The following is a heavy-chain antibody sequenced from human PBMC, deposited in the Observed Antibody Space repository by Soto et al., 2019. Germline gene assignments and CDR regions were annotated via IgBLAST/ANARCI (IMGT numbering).Heavy chain of an antibody. CDR3: ARDLNWNYVLGFDS. V-gene: IGHV1-18*04. CDR1: GYIFNSIG. D-gene: IGHD1-7*01. J-gene: IGHJ4*02. Sequence: QLVQSGDEVKKPGASVKVSCRASGYIFNSIGISWLRQVPRQGLEWMGWVSTYSEHTKSVQKFQDRVTLTADTSTSTVHMELRSLRSADTAVYYCARDLNWNYVLGFDSWGQGTLVTVSS. CDR2: VSTYSEHT.